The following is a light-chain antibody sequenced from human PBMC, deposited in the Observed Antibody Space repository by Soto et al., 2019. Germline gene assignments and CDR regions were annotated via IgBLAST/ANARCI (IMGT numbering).Light chain of an antibody. CDR2: LGS. CDR1: QSLLHSNGNNY. J-gene: IGKJ5*01. Sequence: DVVMTQSPLSLPVTLGQPSSISCNASQSLLHSNGNNYVDWYLQRPGQSPHLLIFLGSNRAPGVPDRFSGSGSATDFALKISRVEAADIGVYYCMQELQTPITFGQGTRLEIK. V-gene: IGKV2-28*01. CDR3: MQELQTPIT.